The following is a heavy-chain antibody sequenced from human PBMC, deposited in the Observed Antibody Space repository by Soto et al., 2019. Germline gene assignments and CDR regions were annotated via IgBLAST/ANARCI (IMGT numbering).Heavy chain of an antibody. Sequence: SETLSLTCAVSGGSISSSNWWSWVRQPPGKGLEWIGEIYHSGSTNYNPSLKSRVTISVDTSKNQFSLKLSSVTAADTAVYYCASPKTNYFDSSGLDYWGQGTLVTVSS. D-gene: IGHD3-22*01. J-gene: IGHJ4*02. CDR1: GGSISSSNW. CDR3: ASPKTNYFDSSGLDY. CDR2: IYHSGST. V-gene: IGHV4-4*02.